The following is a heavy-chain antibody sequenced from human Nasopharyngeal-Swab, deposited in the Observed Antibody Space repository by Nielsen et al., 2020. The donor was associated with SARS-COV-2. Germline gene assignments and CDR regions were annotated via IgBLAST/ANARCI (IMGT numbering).Heavy chain of an antibody. J-gene: IGHJ6*03. Sequence: ASVKVSCKASGYTFTGYYMHWVRQAPGQGLEWMGWINPNSGGTNYAQKFQGWVTMTRDTSISTAYMELSRLRSDDTAVYYCARGPIFLYYMDVWGKGTTVTVSS. V-gene: IGHV1-2*04. CDR2: INPNSGGT. CDR3: ARGPIFLYYMDV. CDR1: GYTFTGYY. D-gene: IGHD3-9*01.